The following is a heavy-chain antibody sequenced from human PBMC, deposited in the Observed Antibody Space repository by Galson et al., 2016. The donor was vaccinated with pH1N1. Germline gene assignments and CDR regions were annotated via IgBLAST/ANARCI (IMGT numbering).Heavy chain of an antibody. J-gene: IGHJ6*02. CDR2: ISTLFGTA. CDR1: GGIFNSHT. CDR3: ARAGANYYGSDGMDV. D-gene: IGHD3-10*01. Sequence: SVKVSCKASGGIFNSHTISWVRQAPGQGLEWMGRISTLFGTANYAQIFMGRVTISADASTGTAYMELTNLTSQDTAVYFCARAGANYYGSDGMDVWGQGTTVTVSS. V-gene: IGHV1-69*13.